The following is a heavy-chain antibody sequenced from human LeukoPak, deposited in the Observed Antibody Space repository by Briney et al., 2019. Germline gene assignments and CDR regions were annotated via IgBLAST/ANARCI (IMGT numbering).Heavy chain of an antibody. CDR2: MNPNSGNT. V-gene: IGHV1-8*01. Sequence: ASVKVSCKASGYTFTSYDINWMRQAPGQGLEWMGWMNPNSGNTGYAQKFQGRVTITRNTSISTAYMELSSLRSEDTAVYYCARAVAGSRPSDYWGQGTLVTVSS. CDR1: GYTFTSYD. J-gene: IGHJ4*02. CDR3: ARAVAGSRPSDY. D-gene: IGHD6-19*01.